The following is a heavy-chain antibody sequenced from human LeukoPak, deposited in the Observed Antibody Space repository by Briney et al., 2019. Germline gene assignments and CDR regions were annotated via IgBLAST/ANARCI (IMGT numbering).Heavy chain of an antibody. CDR1: GFSVSVNY. D-gene: IGHD3-22*01. V-gene: IGHV3-66*01. CDR3: AKGSSSAYYFPHYFDY. Sequence: GGSLRLSCAASGFSVSVNYMSWVRQAPGKGLEWVSTLFASGYSTYADSVKGRFTISRDNSKNTLYLQMNSLRAEDTAIYYCAKGSSSAYYFPHYFDYWGQGTLVTVSS. CDR2: LFASGYS. J-gene: IGHJ4*02.